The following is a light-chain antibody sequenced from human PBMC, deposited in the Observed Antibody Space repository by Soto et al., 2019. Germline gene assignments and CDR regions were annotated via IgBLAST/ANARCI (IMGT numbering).Light chain of an antibody. Sequence: SPTQPPPPARALGQAVTISSTGTSADVGGYNFVSWYQQHPGKAPKLMIFEVSQRPSGVPDRFSGSKSGNTASLTVSELQAEDEADYYCASYAGSQNYVFGTGTKVT. CDR3: ASYAGSQNYV. CDR2: EVS. CDR1: SADVGGYNF. J-gene: IGLJ1*01. V-gene: IGLV2-8*01.